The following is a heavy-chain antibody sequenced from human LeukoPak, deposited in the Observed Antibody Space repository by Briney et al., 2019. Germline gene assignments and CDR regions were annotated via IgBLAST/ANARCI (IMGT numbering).Heavy chain of an antibody. Sequence: PGGSLRLSCAASGFTFSYFYMTWIRQAPGKGLEWVSYISSSGSTIYYADSVKGRFTISRDNAKNSLYLQMNSLRAEATAVYYCARRRVTLDWLLSWSRPHFDYWGQGTLVTVSS. J-gene: IGHJ4*02. D-gene: IGHD3/OR15-3a*01. CDR1: GFTFSYFY. CDR2: ISSSGSTI. CDR3: ARRRVTLDWLLSWSRPHFDY. V-gene: IGHV3-11*04.